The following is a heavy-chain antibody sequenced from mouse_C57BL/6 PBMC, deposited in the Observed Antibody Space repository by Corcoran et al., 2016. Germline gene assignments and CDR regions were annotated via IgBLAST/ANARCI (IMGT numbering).Heavy chain of an antibody. CDR2: INTYSGVP. D-gene: IGHD1-2*01. Sequence: QIQLVQSGPELKKPGETVKISCKASGYTFTTYGMSWVKQAPGKGLKWMGWINTYSGVPTYADDFKGRFAFSLETSASTAYLQINNLKNEDTATYFCARLLVTTAPNYWGQGTTLTVSS. CDR1: GYTFTTYG. J-gene: IGHJ2*01. CDR3: ARLLVTTAPNY. V-gene: IGHV9-3*01.